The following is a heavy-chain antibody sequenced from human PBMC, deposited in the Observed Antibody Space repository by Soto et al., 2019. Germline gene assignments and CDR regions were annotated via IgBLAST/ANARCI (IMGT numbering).Heavy chain of an antibody. CDR2: INHSGST. V-gene: IGHV4-34*01. D-gene: IGHD4-17*01. CDR3: ARVPPLAYCDCRWFDP. CDR1: GGSFSGYY. J-gene: IGHJ5*02. Sequence: QVQLQQWGAGLLKPSETLSLSCAVYGGSFSGYYWSWIRQPPGKELEWIGEINHSGSTNYNPSLKKRVTISVDTSKNQFSLKLSSVTAADTAVYYCARVPPLAYCDCRWFDPWGQGTLVTVSS.